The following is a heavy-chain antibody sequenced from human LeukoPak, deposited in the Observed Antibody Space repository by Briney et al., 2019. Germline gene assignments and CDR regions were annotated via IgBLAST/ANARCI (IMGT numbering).Heavy chain of an antibody. J-gene: IGHJ4*02. CDR1: GGSFSGYY. CDR3: ARYRAFGGVIVFDY. D-gene: IGHD3-16*02. Sequence: SETLSLTCAVYGGSFSGYYWSWLRQPPGKGVEWIGEINHSGSTKYNPSLKSRVTISVDTSKNHFSLKLSSVTAADTAVYYCARYRAFGGVIVFDYWGQGTLVTVSS. CDR2: INHSGST. V-gene: IGHV4-34*01.